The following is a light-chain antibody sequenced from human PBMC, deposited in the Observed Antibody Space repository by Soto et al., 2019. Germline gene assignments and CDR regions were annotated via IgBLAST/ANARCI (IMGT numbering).Light chain of an antibody. J-gene: IGKJ1*01. V-gene: IGKV3-11*01. CDR2: DAS. CDR1: QSVSSY. Sequence: EIVLTQSPGTLSVSPGEGATVSCRASQSVSSYLAWYQQKPGQAPRLLIYDASNRATGIPARFSGSGSGTDFTLTISSLEPEDFAVYYCQQRSNWPPWTFGQGTKVDIK. CDR3: QQRSNWPPWT.